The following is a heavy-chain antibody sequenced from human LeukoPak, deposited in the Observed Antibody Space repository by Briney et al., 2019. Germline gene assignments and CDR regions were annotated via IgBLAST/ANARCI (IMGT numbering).Heavy chain of an antibody. D-gene: IGHD5-12*01. J-gene: IGHJ4*02. CDR2: ITASGENT. CDR3: GEIQSGNKFDY. Sequence: GGSLRLSCAASGFTFSNYAMSWVRQAPGKGLEWVSAITASGENTYYADSVKGRFIISRDNSKNTLYLQMNSLRAEDMAVYYCGEIQSGNKFDYWGRGTQVTVSS. CDR1: GFTFSNYA. V-gene: IGHV3-23*01.